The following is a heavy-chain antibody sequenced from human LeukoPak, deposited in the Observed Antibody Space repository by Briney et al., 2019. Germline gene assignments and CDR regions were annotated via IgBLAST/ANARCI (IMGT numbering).Heavy chain of an antibody. CDR3: AKEYREVVTASDY. CDR1: GFTFSSYG. CDR2: IRYDGSNK. V-gene: IGHV3-30*02. D-gene: IGHD2-21*02. J-gene: IGHJ4*02. Sequence: PGGSLKLSCAASGFTFSSYGMHWFRQAPGKGLEWVAFIRYDGSNKYYADSVKGRFTISRDNSKNTLYLQMNSLRAEDTAVYYCAKEYREVVTASDYWGQGTLVTVSS.